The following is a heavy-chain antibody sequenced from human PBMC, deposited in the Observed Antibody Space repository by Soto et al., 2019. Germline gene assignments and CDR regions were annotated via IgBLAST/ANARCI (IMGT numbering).Heavy chain of an antibody. Sequence: QVQLVQSGAEVKKPGSSVKVSCKASGGTFSSYTISWVRQAPGQGIEWMGRIIPILGIANYAQKFQGRVTITADKSTSTAYMELSSLRSEDTAVYYCARARTTVTYYFDYWGQGTLVTVSS. J-gene: IGHJ4*02. CDR1: GGTFSSYT. CDR3: ARARTTVTYYFDY. D-gene: IGHD4-17*01. CDR2: IIPILGIA. V-gene: IGHV1-69*02.